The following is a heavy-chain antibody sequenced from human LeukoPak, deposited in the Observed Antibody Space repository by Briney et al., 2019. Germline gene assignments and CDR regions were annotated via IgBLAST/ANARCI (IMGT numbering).Heavy chain of an antibody. CDR1: GGSISSYY. CDR3: AAFYVWGAGGAFHI. J-gene: IGHJ3*02. D-gene: IGHD3-16*01. Sequence: SETLSLTCTVSGGSISSYYWSWIRQSAGKGLEWIGRLFTRGSTTYNPSLKSRVTISVDTSKNQFSLKLTSVTAADTAVYYCAAFYVWGAGGAFHIWGQGTMVAVSS. V-gene: IGHV4-4*07. CDR2: LFTRGST.